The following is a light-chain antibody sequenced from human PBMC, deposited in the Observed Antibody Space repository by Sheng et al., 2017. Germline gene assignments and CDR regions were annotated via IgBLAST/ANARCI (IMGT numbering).Light chain of an antibody. J-gene: IGLJ3*02. CDR1: SLRNYY. CDR2: PKN. V-gene: IGLV3-19*01. Sequence: SSELTQDPAVSVALGQTVTITCQGDSLRNYYTSWFQQKPGQPPVLVIYPKNNRPSGIPDRFSGSYSGNTASLTITGAQAADEADYYCQSRDKPGNRVFGGGTRLTVL. CDR3: QSRDKPGNRV.